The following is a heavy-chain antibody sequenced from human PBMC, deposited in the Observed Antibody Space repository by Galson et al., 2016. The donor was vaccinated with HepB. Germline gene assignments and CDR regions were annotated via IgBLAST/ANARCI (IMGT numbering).Heavy chain of an antibody. D-gene: IGHD1-26*01. CDR3: AKDGPSVGLPAY. V-gene: IGHV3-30*18. Sequence: SLRLSCAASGFTFNSHGMHWVRQAPDKGLEWVAFILYDGSYKYYADSVKGRSTISRENSKTTLSLQMTSRRPEDTAVYYCAKDGPSVGLPAYWGQGTLVTVAS. CDR1: GFTFNSHG. J-gene: IGHJ1*01. CDR2: ILYDGSYK.